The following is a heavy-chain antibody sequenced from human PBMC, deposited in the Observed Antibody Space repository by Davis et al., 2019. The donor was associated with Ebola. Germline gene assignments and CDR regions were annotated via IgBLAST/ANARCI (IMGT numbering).Heavy chain of an antibody. CDR1: GFTFSKYW. D-gene: IGHD2-2*01. CDR3: AREEGSSRWQNNWFDY. V-gene: IGHV3-74*03. J-gene: IGHJ5*01. Sequence: HTGGSLRLSCAASGFTFSKYWMHWVRQSPGKGLMWVSRINSDGSSSTREYADSVKGRFTISRDDSKNTLYLQMNSLRVEDTAIYYCAREEGSSRWQNNWFDYWGQGTLVTVSS. CDR2: INSDGSSS.